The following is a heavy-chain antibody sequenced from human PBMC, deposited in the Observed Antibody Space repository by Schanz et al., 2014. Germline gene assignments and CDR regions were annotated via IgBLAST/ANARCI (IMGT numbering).Heavy chain of an antibody. CDR2: DCISATD. Sequence: QVQLQESGPGLVKPSETLSLTCSVSGDSITGVSRYWGWIRQPPGKGLEWIASDCISATDYVNESLQSRVSFSIDRSKTRLSLKVTLVTAADTAVYFCARHRDEMATVSSPFDCWGQGILVTVSS. J-gene: IGHJ4*02. V-gene: IGHV4-39*01. CDR1: GDSITGVSRY. D-gene: IGHD2-15*01. CDR3: ARHRDEMATVSSPFDC.